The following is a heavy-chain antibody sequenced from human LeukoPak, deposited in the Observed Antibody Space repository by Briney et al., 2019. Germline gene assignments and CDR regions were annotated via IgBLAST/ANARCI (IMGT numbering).Heavy chain of an antibody. CDR1: GASISSYD. Sequence: SETLSLTCTGSGASISSYDWIWIRQPPGKGLEWIGYIYYRGSTSYHPSLNSRVTISVDTSKNQFSLRLSSVTTADTAVYYCARASISIAGPFDYWGQGTLVTVSS. V-gene: IGHV4-59*01. CDR2: IYYRGST. J-gene: IGHJ4*02. CDR3: ARASISIAGPFDY. D-gene: IGHD6-13*01.